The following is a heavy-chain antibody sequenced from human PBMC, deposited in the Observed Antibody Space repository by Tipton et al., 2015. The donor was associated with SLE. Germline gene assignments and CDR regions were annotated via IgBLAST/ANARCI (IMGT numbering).Heavy chain of an antibody. CDR2: ISSTSTYI. D-gene: IGHD2-21*01. J-gene: IGHJ4*02. V-gene: IGHV3-21*01. CDR1: GFTFSSYS. Sequence: GSLRLSCAASGFTFSSYSMNWVRQAPGKGLEWVSSISSTSTYIYYVDSVKGRFTISRDNAKNSLYLQMNSLRVEDAAVYYCASSFYCGGDCYPYYFDYWGQGTLVTVSS. CDR3: ASSFYCGGDCYPYYFDY.